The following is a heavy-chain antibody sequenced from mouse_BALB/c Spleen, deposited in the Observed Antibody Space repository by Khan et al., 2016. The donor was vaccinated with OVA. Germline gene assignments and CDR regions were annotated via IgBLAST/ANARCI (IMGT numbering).Heavy chain of an antibody. V-gene: IGHV9-3-1*01. CDR2: INTYTGEP. CDR1: RYTLTNYG. CDR3: ARSNGNYWFAY. Sequence: QIQLVQSGPELKKPGETVKISCKASRYTLTNYGMNWVKQAPGKGLKWMGWINTYTGEPTYAEDFKGRIAFSLEPSASTAYLQINNLKNEDTATYFWARSNGNYWFAYWGEGTLVTVSA. J-gene: IGHJ3*01. D-gene: IGHD2-1*01.